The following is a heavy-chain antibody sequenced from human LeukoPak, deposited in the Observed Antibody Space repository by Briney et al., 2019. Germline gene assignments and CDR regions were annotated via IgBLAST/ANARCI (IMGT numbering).Heavy chain of an antibody. CDR3: ARDMVTTFDYYYGMDV. CDR2: ISGSGGST. D-gene: IGHD3-16*01. J-gene: IGHJ6*02. Sequence: PGGSLRLSCAASGFTFSSYAMSWVRQAPGKGLEWVSAISGSGGSTYYADSVKGRFTISRDNSKNTLYLQMNSLRAEDTAVYFCARDMVTTFDYYYGMDVWGQGTTVTVSS. CDR1: GFTFSSYA. V-gene: IGHV3-23*01.